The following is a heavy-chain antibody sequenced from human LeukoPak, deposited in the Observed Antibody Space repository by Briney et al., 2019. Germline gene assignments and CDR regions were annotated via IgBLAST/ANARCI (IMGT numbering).Heavy chain of an antibody. J-gene: IGHJ5*02. CDR3: ARDPTYYYGSGSPTDNSWFDP. D-gene: IGHD3-10*01. V-gene: IGHV1-69*05. Sequence: ASVKVSCKASGGTFSSYAISWVRQAPGQGLEWMGGIIPIFGTANYAQKFQGRVTITTDESTSTAYMELSSLRSEDTAVYYCARDPTYYYGSGSPTDNSWFDPWGQGTLVTVSS. CDR1: GGTFSSYA. CDR2: IIPIFGTA.